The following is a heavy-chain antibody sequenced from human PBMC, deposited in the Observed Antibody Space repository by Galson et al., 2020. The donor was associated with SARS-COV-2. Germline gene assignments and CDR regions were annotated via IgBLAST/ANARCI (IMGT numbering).Heavy chain of an antibody. CDR3: ARDIDGYNRIDY. Sequence: SETLSLTCTVSGGSISSGGYYWNWNRQHPGKGLEWIGYIYYLGGTQYNPSLKSRVTISLDMSKNQFSVRLSSVTAADTAIYYCARDIDGYNRIDYWGQGALVAASS. CDR1: GGSISSGGYY. D-gene: IGHD1-1*01. J-gene: IGHJ4*02. CDR2: IYYLGGT. V-gene: IGHV4-31*03.